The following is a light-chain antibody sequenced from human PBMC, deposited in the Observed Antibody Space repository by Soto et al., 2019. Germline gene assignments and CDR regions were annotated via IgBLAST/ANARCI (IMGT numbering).Light chain of an antibody. CDR1: QSIVTY. CDR3: QQSYSTPPWT. Sequence: DIQITHSPSSLSASVGDRVTITCRSSQSIVTYLNWYLQKPGKAPKLLIYAASNLQSGVPSRFSGSGSGTDFTLTISSLQPEDFATYFCQQSYSTPPWTLGQGTKVDTK. CDR2: AAS. J-gene: IGKJ1*01. V-gene: IGKV1-39*01.